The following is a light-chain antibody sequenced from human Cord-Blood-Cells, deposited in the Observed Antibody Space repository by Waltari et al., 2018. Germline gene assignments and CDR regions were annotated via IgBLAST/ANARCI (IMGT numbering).Light chain of an antibody. CDR1: SSDVGGYNY. CDR3: SSYTSSSTLGV. J-gene: IGLJ3*02. Sequence: QSALTQPASVSGSPGQSITISCTGTSSDVGGYNYVSWYQQHPGKAPKLMIYDVSNRPSGVSILFSGSKSGNTASLTSSGLQAEDEADYYCSSYTSSSTLGVFGGGTKLTVL. CDR2: DVS. V-gene: IGLV2-14*01.